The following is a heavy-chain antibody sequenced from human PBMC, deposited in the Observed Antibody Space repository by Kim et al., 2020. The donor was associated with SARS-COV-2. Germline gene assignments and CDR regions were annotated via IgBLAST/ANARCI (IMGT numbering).Heavy chain of an antibody. J-gene: IGHJ4*02. Sequence: GGSLRLSCAASGFTFGAFEMNWVRQAPGKGLEWLSFISFNGDSKYYSDSVKGRFTISRDNAKNSLYLQMNNLAADDTALYFCVTSSHSYCSVITCFLPYWGKGTQLTVFS. CDR1: GFTFGAFE. CDR2: ISFNGDSK. D-gene: IGHD2-15*01. CDR3: VTSSHSYCSVITCFLPY. V-gene: IGHV3-48*03.